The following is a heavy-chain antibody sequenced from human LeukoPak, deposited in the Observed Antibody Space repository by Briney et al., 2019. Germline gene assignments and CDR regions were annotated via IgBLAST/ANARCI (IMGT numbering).Heavy chain of an antibody. D-gene: IGHD3-3*01. Sequence: SQTLSLTCIVSGGSISSGDFYWSWIRQSPGKGLEWIGYIYYSGSTHYNPSLKSRVSISMDTSKNQFSLKLTSVTAADTAVYFCARGFSCWGQGTLVTVSS. J-gene: IGHJ4*02. CDR1: GGSISSGDFY. CDR2: IYYSGST. CDR3: ARGFSC. V-gene: IGHV4-30-4*01.